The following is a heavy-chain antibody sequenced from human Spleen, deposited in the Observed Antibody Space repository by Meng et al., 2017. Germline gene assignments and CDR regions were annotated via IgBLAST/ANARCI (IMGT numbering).Heavy chain of an antibody. CDR3: ARLGGVYSSAWYGDY. V-gene: IGHV4-39*07. CDR2: IYYSGSA. J-gene: IGHJ4*02. D-gene: IGHD6-19*01. CDR1: GCSISSSSYY. Sequence: SETLSLTCTVPGCSISSSSYYWGWIRQPPGKGLEWIGSIYYSGSAYYNPSLKSRVTRSIDTSKSHFSLNLNTVTVEGTAVYYCARLGGVYSSAWYGDYWGQGTLVTVSS.